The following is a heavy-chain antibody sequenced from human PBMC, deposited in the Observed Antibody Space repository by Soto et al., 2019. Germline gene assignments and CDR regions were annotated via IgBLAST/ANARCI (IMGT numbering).Heavy chain of an antibody. CDR2: SYSSGST. D-gene: IGHD3-3*01. J-gene: IGHJ5*02. Sequence: PSETLSLTCTVTGGTISGYYWTWIRQSAGGGLEWIGRSYSSGSTNYNPSLKSRVTISLDTSMNHFSLRLSSVTAADTAVYYCARGQRFSDCFDPGGQGTLVTVAA. V-gene: IGHV4-4*07. CDR3: ARGQRFSDCFDP. CDR1: GGTISGYY.